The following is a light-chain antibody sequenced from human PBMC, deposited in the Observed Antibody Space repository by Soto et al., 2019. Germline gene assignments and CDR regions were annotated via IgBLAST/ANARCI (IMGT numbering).Light chain of an antibody. V-gene: IGKV3-20*01. CDR1: QSVSSSY. Sequence: EIVLTQSPATLSLSPGERATLSCRASQSVSSSYLAWYQQKPGQAPRLLIYGASSRATGIPDRFSGSGSGTDFTLTISRLVPEDFAVYYCQQYGSSPLTFGGGTKVDIK. CDR2: GAS. J-gene: IGKJ4*01. CDR3: QQYGSSPLT.